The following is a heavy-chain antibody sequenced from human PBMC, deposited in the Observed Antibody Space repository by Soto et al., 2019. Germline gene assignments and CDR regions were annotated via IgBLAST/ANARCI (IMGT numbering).Heavy chain of an antibody. D-gene: IGHD6-13*01. J-gene: IGHJ4*02. CDR1: EFTFSSYA. Sequence: GGSLRLSCAASEFTFSSYAMSWVRQAPGKGLEWVSAISGSGGSTYYADSVKGRFTISRDNSKNTLYLQMNSLRAEDTAVYYCAKDGSWPYYFDYWGQGTLVTVSS. V-gene: IGHV3-23*01. CDR2: ISGSGGST. CDR3: AKDGSWPYYFDY.